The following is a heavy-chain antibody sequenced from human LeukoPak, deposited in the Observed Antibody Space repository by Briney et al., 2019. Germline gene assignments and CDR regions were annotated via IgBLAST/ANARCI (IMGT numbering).Heavy chain of an antibody. CDR2: IYYSGST. CDR3: AVQGYDILTGYFTPRFDP. CDR1: GGSISSSSYY. V-gene: IGHV4-39*01. D-gene: IGHD3-9*01. Sequence: SETLSLTCTVSGGSISSSSYYWGWIRQPPGKGLEWIGSIYYSGSTYYNPSLKSRVTISVDTSKNQFSLKLNSVTAADTAVYYCAVQGYDILTGYFTPRFDPWGQGTLVTVSS. J-gene: IGHJ5*02.